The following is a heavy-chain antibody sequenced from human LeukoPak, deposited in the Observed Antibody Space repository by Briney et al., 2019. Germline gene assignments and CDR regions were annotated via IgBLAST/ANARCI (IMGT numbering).Heavy chain of an antibody. J-gene: IGHJ6*03. CDR3: ARRGYSYGYEYYYYYMDV. CDR1: GYTFTSYA. CDR2: INTNTGNP. Sequence: ASVKVSCKASGYTFTSYAMNWVRQAPGQGLEWMGWINTNTGNPTYAQGFTGRFVFSLDTSVSTAYLQISSLKAGDTAVYYCARRGYSYGYEYYYYYMDVWGKGTTVTVSS. V-gene: IGHV7-4-1*02. D-gene: IGHD5-18*01.